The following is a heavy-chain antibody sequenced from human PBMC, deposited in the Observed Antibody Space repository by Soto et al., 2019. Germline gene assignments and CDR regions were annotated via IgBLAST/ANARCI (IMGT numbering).Heavy chain of an antibody. Sequence: GGSLRLSCAASGFTFSNAWMSWVRQAPGKGLEWVGRIKSKTDGGTTDYAAPVKGRFTISRDDSKNTLYLQMNSLKTEDTAVYYCTTDQGVGAITYFDYWGQGTLVTVSS. CDR1: GFTFSNAW. D-gene: IGHD1-26*01. CDR2: IKSKTDGGTT. CDR3: TTDQGVGAITYFDY. J-gene: IGHJ4*02. V-gene: IGHV3-15*01.